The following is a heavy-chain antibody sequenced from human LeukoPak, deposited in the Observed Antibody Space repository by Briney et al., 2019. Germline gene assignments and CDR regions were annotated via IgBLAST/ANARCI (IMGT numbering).Heavy chain of an antibody. J-gene: IGHJ4*02. D-gene: IGHD3-22*01. CDR2: ISSSSSYI. Sequence: GGSLRLSCAASGFTFSSYSMNWVRQAPGKGLEWVSSISSSSSYIYYADSVKGRFTISRDNAKNSLYLQMNSLRAEDTAVYYCAREGYYYDSSGQNPFDYWGQGTLVTVSS. V-gene: IGHV3-21*04. CDR1: GFTFSSYS. CDR3: AREGYYYDSSGQNPFDY.